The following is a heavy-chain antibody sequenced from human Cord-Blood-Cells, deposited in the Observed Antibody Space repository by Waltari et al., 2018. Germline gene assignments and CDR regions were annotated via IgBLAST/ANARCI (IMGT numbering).Heavy chain of an antibody. CDR1: GGSFSGYY. D-gene: IGHD6-19*01. CDR3: ARAVRLAWLVNNWFDP. Sequence: QVQLQQWGAGLLKPSETLSLTCAVYGGSFSGYYLSWLRQPPGKGLEWIGEINHSGSTNYNPSLKSRVTISVDTSKNQFSLKLSSVTAADTAVYYCARAVRLAWLVNNWFDPWGQGTLVTVSS. CDR2: INHSGST. V-gene: IGHV4-34*01. J-gene: IGHJ5*02.